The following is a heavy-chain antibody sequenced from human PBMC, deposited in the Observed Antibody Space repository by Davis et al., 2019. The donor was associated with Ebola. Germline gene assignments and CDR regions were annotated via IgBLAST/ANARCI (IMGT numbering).Heavy chain of an antibody. CDR1: GFPLSNNW. CDR3: ARDQPSGSSGWYVMTDYYYYGMDV. J-gene: IGHJ6*02. CDR2: VSPVGGAR. D-gene: IGHD6-19*01. Sequence: PGGSLRLSCEASGFPLSNNWMAWARQAPGKGLQWVANVSPVGGARFYEESLRGRFSISSDNAKNSLYLQMNSLRVEDTAVYYCARDQPSGSSGWYVMTDYYYYGMDVWGQGTTVTVSS. V-gene: IGHV3-7*01.